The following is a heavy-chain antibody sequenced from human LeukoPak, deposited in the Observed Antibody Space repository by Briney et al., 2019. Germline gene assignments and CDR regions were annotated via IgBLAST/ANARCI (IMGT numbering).Heavy chain of an antibody. CDR3: AKGYCSGTSCYSGLD. CDR1: GFTFSSYG. CDR2: IRYDGSNK. V-gene: IGHV3-30*02. D-gene: IGHD2-2*01. Sequence: GGSLGLSCAASGFTFSSYGMHWVRQAPGKGLEWVAFIRYDGSNKYYADSVKGRFTISRDNSKNTLSLQMNSLRPEDTAVYYCAKGYCSGTSCYSGLDWGQGTLVTVSS. J-gene: IGHJ4*02.